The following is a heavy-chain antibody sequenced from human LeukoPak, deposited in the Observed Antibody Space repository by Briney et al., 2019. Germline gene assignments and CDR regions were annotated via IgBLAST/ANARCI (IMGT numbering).Heavy chain of an antibody. J-gene: IGHJ5*02. V-gene: IGHV1-69*02. D-gene: IGHD2-2*01. CDR3: ARGGYCSSTSCRSWFDP. Sequence: GASVKVSCKASGGTFSSYTIRWVRQAPGQGLEWMGRIIPILGIANYAQKFQGRVTITADKSTSTAYMELSRLRSEDTAVYYCARGGYCSSTSCRSWFDPWGQGTLVTVSS. CDR1: GGTFSSYT. CDR2: IIPILGIA.